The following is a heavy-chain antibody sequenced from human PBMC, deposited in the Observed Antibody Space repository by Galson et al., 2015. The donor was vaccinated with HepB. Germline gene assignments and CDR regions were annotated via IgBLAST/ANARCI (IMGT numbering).Heavy chain of an antibody. CDR1: GGTFSSYA. CDR3: ARVHGQWQSDY. D-gene: IGHD6-19*01. CDR2: IIPILGIA. V-gene: IGHV1-69*10. Sequence: SVKVSCKASGGTFSSYAISWVRQAPGQGLEWMGGIIPILGIANYAQKFQGRVTITADKSTSTAYMELSSLRSEDTAVYYCARVHGQWQSDYWGQGTLVTVSS. J-gene: IGHJ4*02.